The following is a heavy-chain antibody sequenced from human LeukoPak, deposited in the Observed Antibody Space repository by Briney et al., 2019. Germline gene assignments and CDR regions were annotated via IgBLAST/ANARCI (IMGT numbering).Heavy chain of an antibody. CDR3: ARRAGAYSHPYDY. J-gene: IGHJ4*02. D-gene: IGHD4/OR15-4a*01. CDR2: IFSST. V-gene: IGHV3-53*01. CDR1: GFTVSSNS. Sequence: PGGSLRLSCTVSGFTVSSNSMSWVRQAPGKGLEWVSFIFSSTHYSDSVKGRFTISRDNSKNTLHLQMNSLRAEDTAVYYCARRAGAYSHPYDYWGQGTLVTVSS.